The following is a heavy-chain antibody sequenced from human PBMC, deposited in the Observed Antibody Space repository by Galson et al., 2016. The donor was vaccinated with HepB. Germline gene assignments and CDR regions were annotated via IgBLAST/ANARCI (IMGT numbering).Heavy chain of an antibody. Sequence: SLRLSCAASGFTFSNYGLHWVRQAPGKGLEWVAATWFDGRDQYYRDSVKGRFTISKDNSKNTLFLQMNSLRAEDTAVYYCARDVVLGTTLYNWFDPWGQGTLVTVSS. J-gene: IGHJ5*02. CDR3: ARDVVLGTTLYNWFDP. CDR1: GFTFSNYG. CDR2: TWFDGRDQ. D-gene: IGHD4-17*01. V-gene: IGHV3-33*01.